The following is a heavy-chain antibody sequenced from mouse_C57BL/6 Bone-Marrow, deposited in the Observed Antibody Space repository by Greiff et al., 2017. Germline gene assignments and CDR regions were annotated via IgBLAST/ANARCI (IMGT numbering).Heavy chain of an antibody. V-gene: IGHV2-5*01. CDR2: IWRGGST. D-gene: IGHD1-1*01. CDR3: AKNSGDYGSSQEFAY. J-gene: IGHJ3*01. CDR1: GFSLTSYG. Sequence: VQGVESGPGLVQPSQSLSITCTVSGFSLTSYGVHWVRQSPGKGLEWLGVIWRGGSTDYNAAFMSRLSITKDNSKSQVFFKMNSLQADDTAIYYCAKNSGDYGSSQEFAYWGQGTLVTVSA.